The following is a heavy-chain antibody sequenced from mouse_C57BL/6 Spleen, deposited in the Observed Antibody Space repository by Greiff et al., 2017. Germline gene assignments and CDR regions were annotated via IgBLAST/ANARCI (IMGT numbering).Heavy chain of an antibody. CDR3: TSPPYEGFAY. D-gene: IGHD1-1*01. V-gene: IGHV14-4*01. CDR1: GFNIKDDY. Sequence: VQLQQSGAELVRPGASVKLSCTASGFNIKDDYMHWVKQRPEQGLEWIGWIDPENGDTEYASKFQGKATITADTSSNTAYLQLSSLTSEDTAVYYCTSPPYEGFAYWGQGTLVTVSA. CDR2: IDPENGDT. J-gene: IGHJ3*01.